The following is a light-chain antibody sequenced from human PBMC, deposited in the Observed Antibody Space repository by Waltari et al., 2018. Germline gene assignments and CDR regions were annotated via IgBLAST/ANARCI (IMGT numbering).Light chain of an antibody. V-gene: IGLV2-23*01. CDR1: SSDVGNYNL. J-gene: IGLJ3*02. CDR2: DDN. CDR3: CSYAGSSTWV. Sequence: QSALTQPASVSGSPGQSLTISCTGTSSDVGNYNLVSWYQQYPGKAPKAMIYDDNRRPSGVSERFSGSKSGNTASLTIAGVQAEDEDDYYCCSYAGSSTWVFGGGTKLTVL.